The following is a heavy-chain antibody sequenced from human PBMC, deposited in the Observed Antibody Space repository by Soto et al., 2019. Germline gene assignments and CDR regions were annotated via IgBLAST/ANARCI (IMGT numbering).Heavy chain of an antibody. D-gene: IGHD6-13*01. CDR2: INPSGGST. Sequence: QVQLVQSGAEVKKPGASVKVSCKASGYTFTSYYMHWVRQAPGQGLEWMGIINPSGGSTSYAQKFQGRVTMTRDTSTSTVYRELSSLRSEDTAVYYCARVGYSREFDPWGQGTLVTVSS. V-gene: IGHV1-46*01. CDR1: GYTFTSYY. J-gene: IGHJ5*02. CDR3: ARVGYSREFDP.